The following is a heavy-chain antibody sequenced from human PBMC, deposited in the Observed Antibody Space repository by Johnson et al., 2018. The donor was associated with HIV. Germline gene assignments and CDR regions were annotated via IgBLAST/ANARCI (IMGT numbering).Heavy chain of an antibody. J-gene: IGHJ3*01. CDR2: ISKDGSSA. CDR1: GFSFSNYA. CDR3: ARDDLRDTGAFDA. V-gene: IGHV3-30*04. D-gene: IGHD2-8*02. Sequence: VQLVESGGGVVQPGSSLTLSCAASGFSFSNYAMHWVRQAPGKGLEWAAVISKDGSSAYYADSVKGRFTISRDNSKNTLYLQMNSLRAEDTAVYYCARDDLRDTGAFDAWGQGTMVTVSS.